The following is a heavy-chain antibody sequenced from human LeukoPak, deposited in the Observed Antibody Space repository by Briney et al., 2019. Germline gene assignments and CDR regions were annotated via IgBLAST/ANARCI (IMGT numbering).Heavy chain of an antibody. CDR1: GGSISSYY. Sequence: SETLSLTCTVSGGSISSYYWSWIRQPPGKGLEWIGYIYYSGSTNYNPSLKSRVTISVDTSKNQFSLKLSSVTAADTAVCYCAREGYCSSTSCPVDVWGQGTTVTVSS. J-gene: IGHJ6*02. CDR3: AREGYCSSTSCPVDV. V-gene: IGHV4-59*01. CDR2: IYYSGST. D-gene: IGHD2-2*01.